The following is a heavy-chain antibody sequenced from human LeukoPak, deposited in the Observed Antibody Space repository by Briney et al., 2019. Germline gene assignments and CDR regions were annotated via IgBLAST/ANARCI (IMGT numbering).Heavy chain of an antibody. CDR2: IYHSGNT. V-gene: IGHV4-38-2*01. CDR1: GYSISNGYY. CDR3: ASQRTTYYDFWSGYYYSY. J-gene: IGHJ4*02. Sequence: SETLSLTCAVSGYSISNGYYWDWIRQPPGKGLEWIGSIYHSGNTYHNPSLKSRVIISVDTSKNQFSLKLSSVTAADTAVYYCASQRTTYYDFWSGYYYSYWGQGTLVTVSS. D-gene: IGHD3-3*01.